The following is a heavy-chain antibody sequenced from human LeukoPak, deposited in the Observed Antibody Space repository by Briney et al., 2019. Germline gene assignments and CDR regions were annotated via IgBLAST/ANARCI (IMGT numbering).Heavy chain of an antibody. V-gene: IGHV4-4*07. CDR2: IYTSGST. D-gene: IGHD3-3*01. Sequence: PSETLSLTCTVSGGSISSYYWSWIRQPAGKGLEWIGRIYTSGSTNYNPSLKSRVTISVDKSKNQFSLKLSSVTAADTAVYYCARALRFLEWFPHDAFDIWCQGTMVTVSS. J-gene: IGHJ3*02. CDR1: GGSISSYY. CDR3: ARALRFLEWFPHDAFDI.